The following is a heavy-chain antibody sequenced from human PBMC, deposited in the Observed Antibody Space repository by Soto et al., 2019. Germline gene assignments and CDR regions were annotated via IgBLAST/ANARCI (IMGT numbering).Heavy chain of an antibody. V-gene: IGHV3-53*01. CDR1: GFTVSSNY. CDR2: IYSGGST. Sequence: GGSLRLSCAASGFTVSSNYMSWVRQAPGKGLEWVSVIYSGGSTYYADSVKGRFTISRDNSKNTLYLQMNSLRAEDTAVYYCASSGSGSYYLSSWGQGTLVTVSS. D-gene: IGHD3-10*01. J-gene: IGHJ4*02. CDR3: ASSGSGSYYLSS.